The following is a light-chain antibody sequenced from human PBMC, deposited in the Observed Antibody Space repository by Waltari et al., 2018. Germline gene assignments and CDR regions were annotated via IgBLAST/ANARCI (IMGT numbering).Light chain of an antibody. V-gene: IGLV1-51*02. Sequence: QSVLTQPPSVSAAPGQRVTISCSGGRSNIGNNSVSLYRQFPGTAPKLLIYENSERPSGIPGRFSGSKSGTSATLDITGLQAGDEADYYCGTWDSSLSGAVFGGGTHLTVL. CDR3: GTWDSSLSGAV. CDR1: RSNIGNNS. CDR2: ENS. J-gene: IGLJ7*01.